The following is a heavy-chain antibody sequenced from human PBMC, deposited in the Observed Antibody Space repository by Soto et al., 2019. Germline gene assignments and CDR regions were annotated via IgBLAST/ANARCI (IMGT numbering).Heavy chain of an antibody. CDR3: TRPPVAAPRGYYHYYMDV. CDR1: XXTFSGSA. D-gene: IGHD2-15*01. CDR2: IRSKANSYAT. Sequence: GGAXXXXWAXSXXTFSGSAMHWVRQASGKGQEWVGRIRSKANSYATAYAASVKGRFTIYRDDSKNTAYLQMNSLKTEDTAVYYSTRPPVAAPRGYYHYYMDVCGKATTVTLSS. V-gene: IGHV3-73*01. J-gene: IGHJ6*03.